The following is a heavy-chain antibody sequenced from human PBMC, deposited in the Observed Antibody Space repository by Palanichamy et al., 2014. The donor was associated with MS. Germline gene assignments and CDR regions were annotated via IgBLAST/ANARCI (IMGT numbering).Heavy chain of an antibody. Sequence: EVQLVESGGGLVQPGGSLRLSCAASGFIVSNNYMSWVRQAPGKGLEWVSVIYAGGSTFYADSVKDRFTISRDNSKNTLYLQMNSLRAEDTAVYYCATARSTAMVIYWGQGTLVTVSS. CDR2: IYAGGST. CDR3: ATARSTAMVIY. J-gene: IGHJ4*02. D-gene: IGHD5-18*01. CDR1: GFIVSNNY. V-gene: IGHV3-66*01.